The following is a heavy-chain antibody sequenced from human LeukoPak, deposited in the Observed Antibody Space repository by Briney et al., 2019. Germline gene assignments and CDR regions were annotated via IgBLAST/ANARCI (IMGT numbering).Heavy chain of an antibody. CDR3: AMNDFWSGYYGH. CDR1: GGSVNNSDYY. D-gene: IGHD3-3*01. J-gene: IGHJ4*02. V-gene: IGHV4-39*01. CDR2: ISYSGKT. Sequence: SETLSLTCIVSGGSVNNSDYYWGWIRQPPGRGLEWIGNISYSGKTFYNPSLKSRVTISADTTKNQLSLKLNSVTAADTAVYFCAMNDFWSGYYGHWGQGILVTVSS.